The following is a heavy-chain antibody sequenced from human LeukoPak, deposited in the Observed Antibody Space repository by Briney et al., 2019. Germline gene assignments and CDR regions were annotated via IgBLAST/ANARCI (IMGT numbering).Heavy chain of an antibody. CDR1: SGSISSYY. CDR2: IYYSGST. Sequence: SETLSLTCTVSSGSISSYYWSWIRQPPGKGLEWIGYIYYSGSTNYNPSLKSRVTISVDTSKNQFSLKLSSVTAADTAVYYCARTYYDFWSGYYFLDYWGQGTLVTVSS. V-gene: IGHV4-59*01. J-gene: IGHJ4*02. D-gene: IGHD3-3*01. CDR3: ARTYYDFWSGYYFLDY.